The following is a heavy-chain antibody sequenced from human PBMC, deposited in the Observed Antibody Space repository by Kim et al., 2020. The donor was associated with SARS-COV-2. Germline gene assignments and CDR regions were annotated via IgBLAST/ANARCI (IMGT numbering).Heavy chain of an antibody. CDR1: GGSISSYY. D-gene: IGHD5-12*01. J-gene: IGHJ5*02. Sequence: SETLSLTCTVSGGSISSYYWSWIRQPPGKGLEWIGYIYYSGSTNYNPSLKSRVTISVDTSKNQFSLKLSSVTAADTAVYYCARGTAGWLRFGGDWFDPWGQGTLVTVSS. CDR2: IYYSGST. CDR3: ARGTAGWLRFGGDWFDP. V-gene: IGHV4-59*01.